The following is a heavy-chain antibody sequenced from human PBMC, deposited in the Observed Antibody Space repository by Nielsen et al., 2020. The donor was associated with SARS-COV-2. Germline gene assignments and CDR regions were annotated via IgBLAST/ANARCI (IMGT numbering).Heavy chain of an antibody. J-gene: IGHJ3*02. CDR2: VSHSGSI. V-gene: IGHV4-4*02. D-gene: IGHD2-2*01. CDR1: GGSVSSNDW. Sequence: SETLSLTCAVSGGSVSSNDWWTWVRPSPGQGLEWIGEVSHSGSINYNPSLKSRVTISVDRSKNQFSLKLISVTAADTAVYYCARLPAGTVSFDIWGQGTMVTVS. CDR3: ARLPAGTVSFDI.